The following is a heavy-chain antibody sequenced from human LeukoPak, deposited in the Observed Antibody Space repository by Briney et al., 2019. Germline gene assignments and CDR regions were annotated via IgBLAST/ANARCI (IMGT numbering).Heavy chain of an antibody. Sequence: GGSLRLSCAASGFTFATYGMHWVRQAPGKGLEWVAVISYDGSYKYYVDSVKGRFTISRDNAKNTLYLQMNSLRAEDTAVYYCERGRGETDYWGQGTLVTVSS. V-gene: IGHV3-30*03. CDR2: ISYDGSYK. CDR1: GFTFATYG. J-gene: IGHJ4*02. D-gene: IGHD3-16*01. CDR3: ERGRGETDY.